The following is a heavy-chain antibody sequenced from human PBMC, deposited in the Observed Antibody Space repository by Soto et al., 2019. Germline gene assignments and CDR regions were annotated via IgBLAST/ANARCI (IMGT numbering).Heavy chain of an antibody. CDR3: ARVSGYYYYYMDV. CDR1: GGSISSYY. Sequence: SETLSLTCTVSGGSISSYYWSWIRQPPGKGLEWIGYIYYSGSTNYNPSLKSRVTISVDTSKNQFSLKLSSVTAADTAVYYCARVSGYYYYYMDVWGKGTTVTVSS. CDR2: IYYSGST. V-gene: IGHV4-59*01. J-gene: IGHJ6*03.